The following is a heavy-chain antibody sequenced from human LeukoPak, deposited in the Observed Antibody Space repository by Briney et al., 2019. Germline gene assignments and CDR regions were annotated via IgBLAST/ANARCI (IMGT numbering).Heavy chain of an antibody. CDR2: IIPIFGTA. V-gene: IGHV1-69*05. Sequence: GASVKVSCKASGGTFSSYAISWVRQAPGRGLEWMGGIIPIFGTANYAQKFQGRVTITTDESTSTAYMELSSLRSEDTAVYYCASASPRYREIWFGESPPNYYYYMDVWGKGTTVTVSS. D-gene: IGHD3-10*01. CDR1: GGTFSSYA. J-gene: IGHJ6*03. CDR3: ASASPRYREIWFGESPPNYYYYMDV.